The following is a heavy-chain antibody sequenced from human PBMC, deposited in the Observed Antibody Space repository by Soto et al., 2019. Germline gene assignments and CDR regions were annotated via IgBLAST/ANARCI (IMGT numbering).Heavy chain of an antibody. Sequence: QVQLVQSGAEVKKPGASVKVSCKASGYTFTSYAMHWVRQAPGQRLEWMGWINAGNGNTKYSQKFQGRVTTTRDTSASTAYMELSSLRAEDTAVYYCARGPGGPDGPGDYWGQGTLVTVSS. CDR3: ARGPGGPDGPGDY. J-gene: IGHJ4*02. V-gene: IGHV1-3*01. CDR1: GYTFTSYA. CDR2: INAGNGNT. D-gene: IGHD2-15*01.